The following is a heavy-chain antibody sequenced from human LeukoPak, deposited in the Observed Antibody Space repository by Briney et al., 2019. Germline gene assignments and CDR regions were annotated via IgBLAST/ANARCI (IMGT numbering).Heavy chain of an antibody. V-gene: IGHV3-23*01. D-gene: IGHD6-13*01. J-gene: IGHJ4*02. CDR2: IIGSGSST. CDR1: GFTFSSFE. Sequence: PGGSLRLSCVVSGFTFSSFEMNWVRQAPGKGLEWVSAIIGSGSSTYYADSVKGRFTISRDNSKNTLFLQMNSLRAEDTAVYYCAKDRAQQLVLDFWGQGTLVTVSS. CDR3: AKDRAQQLVLDF.